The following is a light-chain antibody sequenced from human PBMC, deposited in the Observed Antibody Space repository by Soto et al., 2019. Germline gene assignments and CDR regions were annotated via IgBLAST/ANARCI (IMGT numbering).Light chain of an antibody. Sequence: EIVMTQSPATLSVSPGERVTLSCRASRIVRSNLAWYQQKPGQAPRLLIYGASTRATGIPDRFSGSGSGTDFTLTISRLEPEDFAVYHCQQYDDSMTFGQGTKVDIK. J-gene: IGKJ1*01. CDR1: RIVRSN. CDR3: QQYDDSMT. V-gene: IGKV3D-15*01. CDR2: GAS.